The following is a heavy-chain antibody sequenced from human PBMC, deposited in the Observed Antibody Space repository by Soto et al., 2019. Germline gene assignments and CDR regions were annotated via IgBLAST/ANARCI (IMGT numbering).Heavy chain of an antibody. CDR2: INHSGST. V-gene: IGHV4-34*01. D-gene: IGHD3-16*02. CDR3: ARVPRDSIWGSYRSNWFDP. Sequence: PSETLSLTCAVYGGSFSGYYWSWIRQPPGKGLEWIGEINHSGSTNYNPSLKSRVTISVDTSKNQFSLKLSSVTAADTAVYYCARVPRDSIWGSYRSNWFDPWGQGTLVTVSS. CDR1: GGSFSGYY. J-gene: IGHJ5*02.